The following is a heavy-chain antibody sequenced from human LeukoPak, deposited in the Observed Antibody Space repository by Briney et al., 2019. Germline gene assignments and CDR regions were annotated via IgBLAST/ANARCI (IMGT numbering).Heavy chain of an antibody. J-gene: IGHJ4*02. CDR3: TRDGIVWYDSSGYYYY. CDR1: GFTFGDYA. Sequence: GGSLRLSCTASGFTFGDYAMSWVRQAPGKGLGWVGFIRSKAYGGTTEYAASVKGRFTISRDDSKSIAYQQMNSLKTEDTAVYYCTRDGIVWYDSSGYYYYWGQGTLVTVSS. CDR2: IRSKAYGGTT. V-gene: IGHV3-49*04. D-gene: IGHD3-22*01.